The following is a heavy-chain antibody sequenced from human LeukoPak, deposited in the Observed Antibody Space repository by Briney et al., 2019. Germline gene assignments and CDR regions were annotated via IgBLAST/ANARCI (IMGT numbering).Heavy chain of an antibody. D-gene: IGHD1-26*01. V-gene: IGHV4-34*01. CDR2: INHSGST. J-gene: IGHJ5*02. Sequence: SETLSLTCAVYGGSFCGYYWSWIRQPPGKGLEWIGDINHSGSTNYNPSLKSRVTISVDTSKNQSSRMLRSVTAADTAGYYGARNQPVGATRQYNWFDPWGKGTLVTVSS. CDR3: ARNQPVGATRQYNWFDP. CDR1: GGSFCGYY.